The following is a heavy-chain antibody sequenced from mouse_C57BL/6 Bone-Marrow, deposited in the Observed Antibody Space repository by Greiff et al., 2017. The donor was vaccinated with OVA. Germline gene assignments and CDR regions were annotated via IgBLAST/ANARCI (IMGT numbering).Heavy chain of an antibody. Sequence: EVQVVESGPGLAKPAQTLSLTCSATGYSITSDYWNWIRKFPGNKLEYMGYISYSGSTYYNPSLKSRISTTRDTSKNQYYLQLNYVTTEYTATYYCARKGRLLCYAMDYWGQGTSVTVSS. CDR3: ARKGRLLCYAMDY. CDR2: ISYSGST. J-gene: IGHJ4*01. V-gene: IGHV3-8*01. CDR1: GYSITSDY. D-gene: IGHD1-1*01.